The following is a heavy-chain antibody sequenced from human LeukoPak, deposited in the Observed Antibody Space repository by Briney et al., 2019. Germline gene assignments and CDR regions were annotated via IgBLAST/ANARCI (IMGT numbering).Heavy chain of an antibody. J-gene: IGHJ6*02. D-gene: IGHD1-26*01. CDR2: IIPILGTA. CDR1: GGTFTNYG. CDR3: ARGGWMDV. Sequence: SVKVSCKASGGTFTNYGVSWVRQAPGQGLEWMGRIIPILGTANYAQKFQGRLTITADTSTSTAYMELSSLRSEDTAVYYCARGGWMDVWGQGTTVIVSS. V-gene: IGHV1-69*04.